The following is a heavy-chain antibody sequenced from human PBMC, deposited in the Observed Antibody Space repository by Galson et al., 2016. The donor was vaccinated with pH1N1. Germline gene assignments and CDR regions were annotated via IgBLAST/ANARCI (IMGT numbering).Heavy chain of an antibody. CDR3: ARDPWGSSSWYDY. D-gene: IGHD6-13*01. J-gene: IGHJ4*02. CDR1: GGTFRNYI. V-gene: IGHV1-18*01. Sequence: SVKVSCKASGGTFRNYIISWVRQAPGQGLEWMGWISAYNGNTNYAQKLQGRVTMTTDTSTSTAYMELRSLRSDDTAVYYCARDPWGSSSWYDYWGQGTLVTVSS. CDR2: ISAYNGNT.